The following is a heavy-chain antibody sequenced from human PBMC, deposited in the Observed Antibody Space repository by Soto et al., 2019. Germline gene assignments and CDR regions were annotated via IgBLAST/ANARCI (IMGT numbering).Heavy chain of an antibody. CDR1: GYTFTGYH. J-gene: IGHJ3*02. CDR3: AREYYDSSGYYPTRNAFDI. V-gene: IGHV1-2*04. Sequence: QVQLVQSGAEVKKPGASVKVSCKASGYTFTGYHMHWVRQAPGQGLEWMGWINPNSGGTNYAQKFQGWVTMTRDTSISTAYMELSRLRSDDTAVYYCAREYYDSSGYYPTRNAFDIWGQGTMVTVSS. CDR2: INPNSGGT. D-gene: IGHD3-22*01.